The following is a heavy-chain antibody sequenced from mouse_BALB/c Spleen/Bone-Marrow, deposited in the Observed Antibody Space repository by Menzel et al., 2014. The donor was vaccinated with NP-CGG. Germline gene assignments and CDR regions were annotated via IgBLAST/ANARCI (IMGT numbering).Heavy chain of an antibody. D-gene: IGHD1-1*01. V-gene: IGHV5-9-3*01. CDR1: GFTFSSFA. Sequence: EVKLVESGGGLVKPGGSLKLSCAASGFTFSSFAMSWVRQTPEKRLEWVATISSGGSYTYYPDSVKGRFTISRDNAKXTLYLQMSSLRSEDTAMYYCARHSGSTSYYYTMDYWGQGTSVTVSS. CDR3: ARHSGSTSYYYTMDY. J-gene: IGHJ4*01. CDR2: ISSGGSYT.